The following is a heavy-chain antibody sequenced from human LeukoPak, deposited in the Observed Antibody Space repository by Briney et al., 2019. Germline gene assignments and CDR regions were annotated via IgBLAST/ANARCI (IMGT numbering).Heavy chain of an antibody. D-gene: IGHD1-26*01. CDR1: GFSFSSYS. CDR3: AGDSRWALDC. Sequence: TGRSLRLSCAASGFSFSSYSMNWVRQAPGKGLEWISYISSSSSTIYYADSVKGRFTISRDNAKNSLYLQMNSLRDEDTAVYYCAGDSRWALDCWGQGTLVTVSS. CDR2: ISSSSSTI. V-gene: IGHV3-48*02. J-gene: IGHJ4*02.